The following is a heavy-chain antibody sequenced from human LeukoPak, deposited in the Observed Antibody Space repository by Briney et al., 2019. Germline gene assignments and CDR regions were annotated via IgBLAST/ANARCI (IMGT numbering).Heavy chain of an antibody. V-gene: IGHV3-30*02. Sequence: GGSLRLSCAASGFTFSSYSMNWVRQAPGKGLEWVAFIRYDGSNKYYADSVKGRFTISRDNSKNTLYLQMNSLRAEDTAVYYCANGGCSGGSCYFAAAFDIWGQGTMVTVSS. D-gene: IGHD2-15*01. CDR3: ANGGCSGGSCYFAAAFDI. CDR2: IRYDGSNK. J-gene: IGHJ3*02. CDR1: GFTFSSYS.